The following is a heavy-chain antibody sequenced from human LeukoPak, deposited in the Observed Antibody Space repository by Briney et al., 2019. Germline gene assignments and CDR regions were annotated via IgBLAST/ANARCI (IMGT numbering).Heavy chain of an antibody. J-gene: IGHJ4*02. CDR1: GFTFSDYA. V-gene: IGHV3-30-3*01. D-gene: IGHD1-14*01. CDR2: ISYDGSNK. CDR3: ARDPLNRRWGSYYFDY. Sequence: PGRSLRLSCAASGFTFSDYAMHWVRQAPGKGLQWVAVISYDGSNKYYADSVKGRFTISRDNSKNTLYLPMKSLRTEDTAVYYCARDPLNRRWGSYYFDYWGQGTLVTVSS.